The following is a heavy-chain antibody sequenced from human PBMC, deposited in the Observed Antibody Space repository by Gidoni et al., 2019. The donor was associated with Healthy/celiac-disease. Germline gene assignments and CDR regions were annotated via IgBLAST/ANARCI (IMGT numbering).Heavy chain of an antibody. J-gene: IGHJ4*02. Sequence: QVQLQESGPGLVKPSQSLSLTCTVSGGSISSGGYYWSWIRQHPGKGLEWIGYIYYSGSTYYNPSLKSRVTISVDTSKNQFSLKLSSVTAADTAVYYCARVGYSGYDWAYYFDYWGQGTLVTVSS. CDR2: IYYSGST. CDR3: ARVGYSGYDWAYYFDY. V-gene: IGHV4-31*03. CDR1: GGSISSGGYY. D-gene: IGHD5-12*01.